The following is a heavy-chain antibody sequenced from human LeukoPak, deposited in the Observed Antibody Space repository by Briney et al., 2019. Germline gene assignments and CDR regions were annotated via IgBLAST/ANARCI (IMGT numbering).Heavy chain of an antibody. CDR1: GGSFSGYY. D-gene: IGHD3-22*01. Sequence: PSETLSLTCAVYGGSFSGYYWSWIRQPPGKGPEWIGEINHSGSTNYNPSLKSRVTISVDTSKNQFSLKLSSVTAADTAVYYCASDRWEEHYSESSGYHDYWGQGTPVTVST. J-gene: IGHJ4*02. CDR2: INHSGST. CDR3: ASDRWEEHYSESSGYHDY. V-gene: IGHV4-34*01.